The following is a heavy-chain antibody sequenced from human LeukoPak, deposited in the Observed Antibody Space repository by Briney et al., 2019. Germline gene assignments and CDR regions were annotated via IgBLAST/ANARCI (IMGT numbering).Heavy chain of an antibody. CDR1: GFTFSSYG. Sequence: GGSLRLSCAGSGFTFSSYGMSWVRQAPGTGLEWVSAISGSGGSTYYADSVKGRFTISRDNSKNTLYLQMNSLRAEDTAVYYCAKDHPYSSSPFDYWGQGTLVTVSS. CDR3: AKDHPYSSSPFDY. CDR2: ISGSGGST. D-gene: IGHD6-13*01. J-gene: IGHJ4*02. V-gene: IGHV3-23*01.